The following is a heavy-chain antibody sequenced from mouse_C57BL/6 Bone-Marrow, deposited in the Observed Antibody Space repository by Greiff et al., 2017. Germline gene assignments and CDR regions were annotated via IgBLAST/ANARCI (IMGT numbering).Heavy chain of an antibody. D-gene: IGHD2-1*01. CDR2: ISDGGSYT. CDR1: GFTFSSYA. Sequence: EVQLVESGGGLVKPGGSLKLSCAASGFTFSSYAMSWVRQTPEKRLEWVATISDGGSYTYYPDNVKGRFTISRDNAKNNLYLQMSHLKSEDTAMYYCARVSTMVTPCAMDYWGQGTSVTGSS. V-gene: IGHV5-4*01. CDR3: ARVSTMVTPCAMDY. J-gene: IGHJ4*01.